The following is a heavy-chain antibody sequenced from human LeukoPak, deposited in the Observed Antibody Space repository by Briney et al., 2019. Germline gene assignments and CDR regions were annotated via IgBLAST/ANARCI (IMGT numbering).Heavy chain of an antibody. J-gene: IGHJ4*02. CDR1: GFTFSNYW. CDR2: IKQDGSEK. D-gene: IGHD1-26*01. Sequence: GGSLRPSCAASGFTFSNYWMSWVRQAPGKGLEWVANIKQDGSEKYYVDSVKGRFTISRDNAKNSLYLQMNSLRAEDTAVYYCARASGSTTIPTKYWGQGTLVTVSS. V-gene: IGHV3-7*03. CDR3: ARASGSTTIPTKY.